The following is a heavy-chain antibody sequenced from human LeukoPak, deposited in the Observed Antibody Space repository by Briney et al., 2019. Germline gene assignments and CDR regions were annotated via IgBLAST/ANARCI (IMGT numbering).Heavy chain of an antibody. CDR2: INPSGTT. V-gene: IGHV4-34*01. Sequence: PSETLSFTCAVYGGSFSAYFWTWFRQPPGKGLEWVGEINPSGTTKYHPSLKSRVTISGDTSKNQISLRLSAVTAADTAVYYCARGRYGSGSYFRVYYFDYWGQGTLVTVYS. CDR1: GGSFSAYF. J-gene: IGHJ4*02. CDR3: ARGRYGSGSYFRVYYFDY. D-gene: IGHD1-26*01.